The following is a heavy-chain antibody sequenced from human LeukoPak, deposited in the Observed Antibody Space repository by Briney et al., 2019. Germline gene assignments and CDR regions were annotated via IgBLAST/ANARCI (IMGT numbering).Heavy chain of an antibody. J-gene: IGHJ5*02. Sequence: ASVKVSCKASGYTFTSYDINWVRQATGQGLEWMGWMNPNSGNTGYAQKLQGRVTMTTDTSTSTAYMELRSLRSDDTAVYYCARGRNWSDPWGQGTLVTVSS. CDR1: GYTFTSYD. CDR2: MNPNSGNT. CDR3: ARGRNWSDP. V-gene: IGHV1-8*01.